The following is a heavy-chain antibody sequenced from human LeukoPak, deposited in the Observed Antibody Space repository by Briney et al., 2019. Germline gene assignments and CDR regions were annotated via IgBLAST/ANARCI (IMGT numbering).Heavy chain of an antibody. CDR1: GGTFSSYA. CDR2: IIPIFGTA. CDR3: ARVVDYYYYYGVDV. Sequence: GASVKVSCKASGGTFSSYAISWVRQAPGQGLEWMGGIIPIFGTANYAQKFQGRVTITADKSTSTAYMELSSLRSEDTAVYYCARVVDYYYYYGVDVWGKGTTVTVSS. J-gene: IGHJ6*04. V-gene: IGHV1-69*06.